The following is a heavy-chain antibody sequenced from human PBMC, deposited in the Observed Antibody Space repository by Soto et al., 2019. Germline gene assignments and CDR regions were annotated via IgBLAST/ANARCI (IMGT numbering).Heavy chain of an antibody. CDR3: AAGGGLPRYY. D-gene: IGHD5-12*01. V-gene: IGHV4-30-2*01. CDR1: GGSISSGGYS. J-gene: IGHJ4*02. Sequence: QLQLQESGSGLVKPSQTLSLTCAVSGGSISSGGYSWSWIRQPPGKGLEWIGYIYHSGSTYYNPSLKGPVTISGYRSKNQFSLKLSSVTAADTAVYYCAAGGGLPRYYWGQGTLVTVSS. CDR2: IYHSGST.